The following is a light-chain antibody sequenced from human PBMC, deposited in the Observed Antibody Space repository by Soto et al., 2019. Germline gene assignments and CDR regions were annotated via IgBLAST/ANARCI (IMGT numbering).Light chain of an antibody. Sequence: EIVLTQSPGTLSLSLGERATLSCRASQTISRSYLAWYQQKPGQAPRLLFYGASNRATGIPDRFSGSGSGTDFTLTISRLEPEDFAVYYCQQYGVSPPWTFGQGTKVEIK. V-gene: IGKV3-20*01. J-gene: IGKJ1*01. CDR1: QTISRSY. CDR2: GAS. CDR3: QQYGVSPPWT.